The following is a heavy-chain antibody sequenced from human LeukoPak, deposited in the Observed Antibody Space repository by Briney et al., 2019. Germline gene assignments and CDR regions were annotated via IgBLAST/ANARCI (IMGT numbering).Heavy chain of an antibody. Sequence: SETLSLTCAVSGSSISSTYYWAWIRQPPGQGLEWIGSVFHAGSTYYNPSLKSRVTVSVDTSKNQFSLKLTSVTAADTAVYYCARGDYFIDFWGQGTLVTVSS. CDR1: GSSISSTYY. J-gene: IGHJ4*02. V-gene: IGHV4-38-2*01. CDR3: ARGDYFIDF. D-gene: IGHD2/OR15-2a*01. CDR2: VFHAGST.